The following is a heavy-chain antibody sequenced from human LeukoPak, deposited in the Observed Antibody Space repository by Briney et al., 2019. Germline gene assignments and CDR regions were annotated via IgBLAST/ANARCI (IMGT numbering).Heavy chain of an antibody. CDR1: GFTFSSSW. J-gene: IGHJ4*02. Sequence: PGGSLRLSCAASGFTFSSSWMHWVRQAPGKGLVWVSRLNVDGSITNYADSVKGRFTISRDNSKNSLYLQMNSLRSDDTALYFCARESESSGWYDYWGQGTLVTVSS. CDR3: ARESESSGWYDY. D-gene: IGHD6-19*01. CDR2: LNVDGSIT. V-gene: IGHV3-74*01.